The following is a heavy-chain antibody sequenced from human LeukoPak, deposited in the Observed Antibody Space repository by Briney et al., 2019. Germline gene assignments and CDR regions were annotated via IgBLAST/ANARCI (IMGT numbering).Heavy chain of an antibody. CDR3: ASLVYCSSTSCYRGAFDI. J-gene: IGHJ3*02. D-gene: IGHD2-2*02. CDR1: GGTFSSYA. CDR2: IIPIFGTA. V-gene: IGHV1-69*13. Sequence: SVKVSCKASGGTFSSYAISWVRQAPGQGLEWMGGIIPIFGTANYAQKFQGRVTITADESTSTAYMELSSLRSEDTAVYYCASLVYCSSTSCYRGAFDIWGLGTMVTVSS.